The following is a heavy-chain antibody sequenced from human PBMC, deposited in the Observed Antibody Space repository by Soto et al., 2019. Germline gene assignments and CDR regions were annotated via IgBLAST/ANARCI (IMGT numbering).Heavy chain of an antibody. CDR3: ARGDYAYFDY. D-gene: IGHD4-17*01. V-gene: IGHV4-34*01. J-gene: IGHJ4*02. Sequence: ETLSRTCAVYGGSFTGYYWSWIRQPPGKGLEWIGEINHSGSTNYNPSLKSRVTISVDTSKNQFSLKLSSVTAADTAVYYCARGDYAYFDYWGQGTLVTVSS. CDR1: GGSFTGYY. CDR2: INHSGST.